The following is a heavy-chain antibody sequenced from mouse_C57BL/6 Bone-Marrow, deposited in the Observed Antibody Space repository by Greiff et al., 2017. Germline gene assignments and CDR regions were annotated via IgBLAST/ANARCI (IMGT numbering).Heavy chain of an antibody. CDR1: GFTFSDYG. CDR2: ISSGSSTI. V-gene: IGHV5-17*01. Sequence: EVKLVESGGGLVKPGGSLKLSCAASGFTFSDYGMHWVRQAPEKGLEWVAYISSGSSTIYYADTVKGRFTISRDNAKNTLFLQMTSLRSEDTAMYYCARRFITTVVAFDYWGQGTTLTVSS. CDR3: ARRFITTVVAFDY. J-gene: IGHJ2*01. D-gene: IGHD1-1*01.